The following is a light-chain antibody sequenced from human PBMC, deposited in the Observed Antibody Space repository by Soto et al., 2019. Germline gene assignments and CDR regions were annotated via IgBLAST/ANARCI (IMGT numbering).Light chain of an antibody. J-gene: IGLJ1*01. CDR3: VAWDDSLNGYG. V-gene: IGLV1-44*01. CDR1: SSNIGVNT. Sequence: QAVVTQPPSASGTPGQRVTISCSGGSSNIGVNTVTWYQQLPRAAPKLLIYTNDQRPSGVPDRFSASKSGTAASLAISGLQSEDEADYYCVAWDDSLNGYGFGPGTELTVL. CDR2: TND.